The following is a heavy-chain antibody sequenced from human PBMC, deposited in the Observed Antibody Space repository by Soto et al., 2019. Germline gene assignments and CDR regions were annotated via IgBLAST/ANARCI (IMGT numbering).Heavy chain of an antibody. D-gene: IGHD6-19*01. CDR2: IYHSGST. CDR1: GGSISSSNW. J-gene: IGHJ5*02. CDR3: ASRIAVAGSTNWFDP. V-gene: IGHV4-4*02. Sequence: KTSETLSLTCAVSGGSISSSNWWSWVRQPPGKGLEWIGEIYHSGSTNYNPSLKSRVTISVDKSKNQFSLKLSSVTAADTAVYYCASRIAVAGSTNWFDPWGQGTLVTVSS.